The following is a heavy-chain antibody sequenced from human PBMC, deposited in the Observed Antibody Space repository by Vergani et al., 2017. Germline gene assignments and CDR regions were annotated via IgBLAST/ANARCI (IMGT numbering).Heavy chain of an antibody. Sequence: EVQLVESGGGLVQPGRSLRLSCAASGFTFDDYAMHWVRQAPGKGLVWVSGISWNSGSIGYADSVKGRFTISRDNAKNSLYLQMNSLRAEDTALYYCAKSSLRYYDVWSGYWGRDYYYMDVWGKGTTVTVSS. J-gene: IGHJ6*03. V-gene: IGHV3-9*01. CDR2: ISWNSGSI. CDR3: AKSSLRYYDVWSGYWGRDYYYMDV. CDR1: GFTFDDYA. D-gene: IGHD3-3*01.